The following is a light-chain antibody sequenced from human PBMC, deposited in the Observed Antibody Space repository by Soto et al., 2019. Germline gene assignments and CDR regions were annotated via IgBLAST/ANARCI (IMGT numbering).Light chain of an antibody. J-gene: IGKJ2*01. V-gene: IGKV1-33*01. Sequence: DIQMTQSPSSLSESVGDRVTITCQASQGISNYLNWYQQKAGKAPKLLIYDASNLEAGVPSRFSGSGSGTDFALTISSLQPEDIATYYCQQYDNLKYTFGQGTKLEIK. CDR2: DAS. CDR1: QGISNY. CDR3: QQYDNLKYT.